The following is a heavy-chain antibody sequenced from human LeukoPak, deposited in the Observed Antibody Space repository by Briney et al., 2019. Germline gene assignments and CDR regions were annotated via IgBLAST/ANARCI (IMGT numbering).Heavy chain of an antibody. CDR1: GGTFSSHA. CDR3: AGRVAVAGLYYYYGMDV. D-gene: IGHD6-19*01. V-gene: IGHV1-69*13. Sequence: SVTVSCTASGGTFSSHAISWVRQAPGQGLEWMGGIIPIFGTANYAQKFQGRVTITADESTTTAYMELSSLRSEDTAVYYCAGRVAVAGLYYYYGMDVWGQGTTVTVSS. CDR2: IIPIFGTA. J-gene: IGHJ6*02.